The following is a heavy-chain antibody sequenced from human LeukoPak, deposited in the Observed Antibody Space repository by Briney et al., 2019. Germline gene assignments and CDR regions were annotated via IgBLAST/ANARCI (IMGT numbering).Heavy chain of an antibody. J-gene: IGHJ2*01. V-gene: IGHV3-21*01. CDR3: VTTWGAHYWYFDL. D-gene: IGHD1-26*01. CDR2: ISSTSSYI. Sequence: GGSLRLSCAASGFTFSDYSMNWVRQAPGEGLEWVSSISSTSSYIYYADSVKGRFTISRDNAKNSLYLQMNSLRAEDTAVYYCVTTWGAHYWYFDLWGRGALVTVSS. CDR1: GFTFSDYS.